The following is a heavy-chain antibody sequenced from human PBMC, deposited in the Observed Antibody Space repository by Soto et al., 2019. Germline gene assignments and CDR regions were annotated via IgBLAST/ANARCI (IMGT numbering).Heavy chain of an antibody. J-gene: IGHJ3*02. V-gene: IGHV3-21*01. CDR2: ISSSSSYI. Sequence: PGGSLRLSCAASGFTFSSYSMNWVRQAPGKGLDWVSSISSSSSYIYYADSVKGRFTISRDNAKNSMYLQLNNLRPEDTAVYYCARDFETRFLEYLYAFDIWGQGTVVTVSS. CDR3: ARDFETRFLEYLYAFDI. CDR1: GFTFSSYS. D-gene: IGHD3-3*01.